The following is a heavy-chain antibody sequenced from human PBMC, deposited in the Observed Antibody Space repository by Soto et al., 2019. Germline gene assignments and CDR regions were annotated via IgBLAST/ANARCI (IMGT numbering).Heavy chain of an antibody. V-gene: IGHV4-30-4*01. D-gene: IGHD6-13*01. CDR2: IYYSGST. CDR1: GGSISSGDYY. CDR3: ARMDSSSWYAFDI. Sequence: SETLSLTCTVSGGSISSGDYYWSWIRQPPGKGLEWIGYIYYSGSTYYNPSLKSRVTISVDTSKNQFSLELSSVTAADTAVYYCARMDSSSWYAFDIWGQGTMVAVSS. J-gene: IGHJ3*02.